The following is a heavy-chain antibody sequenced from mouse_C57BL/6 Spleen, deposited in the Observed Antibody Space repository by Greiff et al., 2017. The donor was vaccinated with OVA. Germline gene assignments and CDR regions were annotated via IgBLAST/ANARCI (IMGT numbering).Heavy chain of an antibody. CDR2: INPSSGYT. V-gene: IGHV1-4*01. CDR1: GYTFTSYT. Sequence: VQLQQSGAELVRPGASVKMSCKASGYTFTSYTMHWVKQRPGQGLEWIGYINPSSGYTKYNQKFKDKATLTADKSSRTAYMQLSSLTSADYAVYYCSSNDDNAMDYWGQGTSVTVSS. CDR3: SSNDDNAMDY. J-gene: IGHJ4*01. D-gene: IGHD2-3*01.